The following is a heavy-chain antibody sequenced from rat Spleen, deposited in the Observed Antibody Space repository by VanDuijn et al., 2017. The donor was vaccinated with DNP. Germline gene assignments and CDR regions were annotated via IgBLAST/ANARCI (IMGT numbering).Heavy chain of an antibody. V-gene: IGHV5-22*01. Sequence: EVQLVESGGGLVLPGRSLKLSCAASGFTFSDYYMAWVRRAPTEGLECVAYISYPGCNAYYGDSVKGRFTISRDNAKSTLYLQMNSLRSEDMATYYCARWGGDYFDYWGQGVMVTVSS. CDR3: ARWGGDYFDY. CDR2: ISYPGCNA. CDR1: GFTFSDYY. J-gene: IGHJ2*01.